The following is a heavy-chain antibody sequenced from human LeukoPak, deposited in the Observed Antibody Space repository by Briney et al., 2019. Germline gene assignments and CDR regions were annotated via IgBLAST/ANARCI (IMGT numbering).Heavy chain of an antibody. CDR1: GGSFSGYY. J-gene: IGHJ4*02. Sequence: NPSETLSLTCAVYGGSFSGYYWSWIRQPPGKGLEWIGEINHSGSTNYNPSLKSRVTISVDTSKNQFSLKLSSVTAADTAVYYCARGAGWNYLGYWGQGTLVTVSS. D-gene: IGHD6-19*01. CDR3: ARGAGWNYLGY. CDR2: INHSGST. V-gene: IGHV4-34*01.